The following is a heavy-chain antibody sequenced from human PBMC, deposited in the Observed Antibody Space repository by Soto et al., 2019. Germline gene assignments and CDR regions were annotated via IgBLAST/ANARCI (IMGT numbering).Heavy chain of an antibody. CDR2: ISSSGSTI. CDR1: GFTFSDYY. V-gene: IGHV3-11*01. D-gene: IGHD3-10*01. Sequence: QVQLVESGGGLVKPGGSLRLSCAASGFTFSDYYMSWIRQAPGKGLEWVSYISSSGSTIYYADSVKGRFTISRDNAKNSLYLQMNSLRAEDTAVYYCARSSYYSPLDWFGFPFDPWGQGTLVTVSS. CDR3: ARSSYYSPLDWFGFPFDP. J-gene: IGHJ5*02.